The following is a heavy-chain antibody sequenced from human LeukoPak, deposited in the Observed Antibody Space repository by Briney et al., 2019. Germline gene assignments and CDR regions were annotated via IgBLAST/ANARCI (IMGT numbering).Heavy chain of an antibody. D-gene: IGHD1-26*01. CDR3: ARGPSRGTKYYFDY. Sequence: SVKVSCKASGGTFSSYAISWVRQAPGQGLEWMGGISPIVVTANYAQKLQGRVTITTDESPSTAYMELSSLRSEATAVYYCARGPSRGTKYYFDYWGQGNLVTVSS. CDR1: GGTFSSYA. J-gene: IGHJ4*02. V-gene: IGHV1-69*05. CDR2: ISPIVVTA.